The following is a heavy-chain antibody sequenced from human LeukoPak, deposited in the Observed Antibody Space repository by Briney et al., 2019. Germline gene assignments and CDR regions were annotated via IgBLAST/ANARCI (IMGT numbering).Heavy chain of an antibody. J-gene: IGHJ4*02. V-gene: IGHV3-30*18. D-gene: IGHD1-26*01. CDR3: AKAPYSGSYFPSDYFDY. CDR2: ISYDGSNK. Sequence: GGSLRLSCAASGFTFSSYGMPWVRQAPGKGLEWVAVISYDGSNKYYADSVKGRFTISRDNSKNTLYLQMNSLRAEDTAVYYCAKAPYSGSYFPSDYFDYWGQGTLVTVSS. CDR1: GFTFSSYG.